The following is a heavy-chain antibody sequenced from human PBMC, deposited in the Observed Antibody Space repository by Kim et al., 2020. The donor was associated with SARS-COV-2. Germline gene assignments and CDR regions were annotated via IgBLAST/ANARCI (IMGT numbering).Heavy chain of an antibody. Sequence: GGSLRLSCVASGFTFKTNAMIWVRQAPGKGLEWVSAISGSGGSIYYADSVKGRFTISRDNSKNTMYLQMNSLRAEDTAVYYCATQYTYGPFDYCGQGALVTVSS. V-gene: IGHV3-23*01. CDR2: ISGSGGSI. J-gene: IGHJ4*02. CDR3: ATQYTYGPFDY. D-gene: IGHD5-18*01. CDR1: GFTFKTNA.